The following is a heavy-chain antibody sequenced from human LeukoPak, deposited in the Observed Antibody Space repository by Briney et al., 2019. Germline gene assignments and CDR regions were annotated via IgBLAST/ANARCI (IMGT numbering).Heavy chain of an antibody. J-gene: IGHJ5*02. CDR1: GGSIIRYY. CDR2: IYYAGIT. V-gene: IGHV4-59*01. D-gene: IGHD6-19*01. CDR3: ARGISGGWYGGWFDP. Sequence: RTAATLSLTCTVAGGSIIRYYRDWVRQPPGKGLECIGYIYYAGITNYHPSLKGRVTISKETSKNQCFLKRSAVTAGNTPVFYVARGISGGWYGGWFDPWGQGTMVTVSS.